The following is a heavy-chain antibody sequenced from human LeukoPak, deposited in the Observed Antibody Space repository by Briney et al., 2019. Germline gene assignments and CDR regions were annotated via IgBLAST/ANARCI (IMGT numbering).Heavy chain of an antibody. CDR3: ARYSGSYKYYFDY. V-gene: IGHV3-21*01. CDR1: GFTFSSYS. CDR2: ISSSSSYI. J-gene: IGHJ4*02. Sequence: PGGSLRLSCAASGFTFSSYSMNWVRQAPGKVLEWVSSISSSSSYIYYADSVKGRFTISRDNAKNSLYLQMNSLRAEDTAVYYCARYSGSYKYYFDYWGQGTLVTVSS. D-gene: IGHD1-26*01.